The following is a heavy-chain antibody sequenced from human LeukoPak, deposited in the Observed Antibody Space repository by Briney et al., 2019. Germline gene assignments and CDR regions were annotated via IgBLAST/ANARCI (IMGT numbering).Heavy chain of an antibody. CDR3: ASPSPTLRFLEWLRAFDI. Sequence: SETLSLTCTVSGGSISSSSYYWGWFRQPPGKGLEWIGNIYYSGSTYYNPSLKSRVTISVDTSKNQFSLKLSSVTAADTAVYYCASPSPTLRFLEWLRAFDIWGQGTMVTVSS. D-gene: IGHD3-3*01. V-gene: IGHV4-39*01. CDR1: GGSISSSSYY. CDR2: IYYSGST. J-gene: IGHJ3*02.